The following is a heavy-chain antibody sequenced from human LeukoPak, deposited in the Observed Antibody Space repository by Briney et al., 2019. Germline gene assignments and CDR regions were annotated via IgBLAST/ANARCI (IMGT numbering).Heavy chain of an antibody. V-gene: IGHV3-11*01. Sequence: GGSLRLSCAVSGFTFSDYYMNWVRQAPGKGLEWLSYISNSGTTIYYADSVKGRFTISRDNAKNSLYLQMNSLRAEDTAVYYCARGETSYGKWGQGTLVTVSS. CDR3: ARGETSYGK. CDR1: GFTFSDYY. J-gene: IGHJ4*02. D-gene: IGHD1-14*01. CDR2: ISNSGTTI.